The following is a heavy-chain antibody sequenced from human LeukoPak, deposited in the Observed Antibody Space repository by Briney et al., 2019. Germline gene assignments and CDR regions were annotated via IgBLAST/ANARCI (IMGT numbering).Heavy chain of an antibody. CDR1: GFTFSSYA. Sequence: GGSLRLSCAASGFTFSSYAMSWVRQAPGKGLGWVSAISSSGASTYYAGSVKGRFTISRDDSKNTLYLQMNSLRAEDTAVYYCAKKATSLHYFDHWGQGTLVTVSS. CDR3: AKKATSLHYFDH. V-gene: IGHV3-23*01. D-gene: IGHD2-2*01. CDR2: ISSSGAST. J-gene: IGHJ4*02.